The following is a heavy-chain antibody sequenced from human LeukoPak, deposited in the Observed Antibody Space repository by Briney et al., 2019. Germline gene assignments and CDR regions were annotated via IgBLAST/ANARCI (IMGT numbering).Heavy chain of an antibody. J-gene: IGHJ4*02. Sequence: PGGSLRVSCAASGFTFSSYGMHWVRQAPGKGLEWVAVIWYDGSNKYYTDSVKGRFTISRDNSKNTLYLQMNSLRAEDTAVYYCARERYCSSTSCLALFDYWGQGTLVTVSS. CDR3: ARERYCSSTSCLALFDY. CDR2: IWYDGSNK. CDR1: GFTFSSYG. V-gene: IGHV3-33*01. D-gene: IGHD2-2*01.